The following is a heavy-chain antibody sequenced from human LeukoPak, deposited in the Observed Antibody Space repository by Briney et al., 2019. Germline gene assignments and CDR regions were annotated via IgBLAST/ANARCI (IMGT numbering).Heavy chain of an antibody. D-gene: IGHD3-22*01. CDR2: INHSGST. V-gene: IGHV4-34*01. Sequence: SETLSLTCAVYGGSFSGYYWSWIRHPPRKGLEWIGEINHSGSTNYNPSLKSRVTISVDTSKNQFSLKLSSVTAADTAVYYCARGLSSGYYYYYMDVWGKGTTVTVSS. CDR1: GGSFSGYY. CDR3: ARGLSSGYYYYYMDV. J-gene: IGHJ6*03.